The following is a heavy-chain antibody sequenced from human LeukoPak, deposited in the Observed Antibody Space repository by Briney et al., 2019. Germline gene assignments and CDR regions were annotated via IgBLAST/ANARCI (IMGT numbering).Heavy chain of an antibody. CDR3: VKDRPTWPIDH. D-gene: IGHD5-12*01. J-gene: IGHJ4*02. V-gene: IGHV3-48*01. CDR1: GFTFSSYS. CDR2: ISSSSSTI. Sequence: GGSLRLSCAASGFTFSSYSMNWVRQAPGRGLEWVSYISSSSSTIYYADSVKGRFTVSRDNSKNTLYLQLNSLRAEDTAKYYCVKDRPTWPIDHWGQGTLVTVSS.